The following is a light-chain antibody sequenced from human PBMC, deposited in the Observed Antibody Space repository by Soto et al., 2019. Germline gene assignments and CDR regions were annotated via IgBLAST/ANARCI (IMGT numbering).Light chain of an antibody. V-gene: IGKV1-39*01. J-gene: IGKJ2*01. CDR2: AAS. CDR3: QQSLGTPRT. CDR1: QSISRF. Sequence: DIQMTQSPSSLSAFVGDRVTITCRASQSISRFLNWYQQQPGKAPKVLIYAASTLHSGVPSRFSGSGSGTDFTLTISSLQPEDFATYYCQQSLGTPRTFGQGTKLEIK.